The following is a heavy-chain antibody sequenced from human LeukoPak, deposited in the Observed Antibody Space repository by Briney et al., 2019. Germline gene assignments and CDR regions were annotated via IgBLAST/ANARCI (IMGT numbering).Heavy chain of an antibody. CDR1: GGSFSGAY. D-gene: IGHD3-10*01. CDR3: ARGPTAVRGVIRFYYHMDV. Sequence: PSETLSLTCAVYGGSFSGAYWSWIRQAPGKGLEWIGEINHSGSTNYNPSLKSRVTMSLDTSKKQVSLKLNSVTAADTAVYYCARGPTAVRGVIRFYYHMDVWGKGTAVTVSS. CDR2: INHSGST. J-gene: IGHJ6*03. V-gene: IGHV4-34*01.